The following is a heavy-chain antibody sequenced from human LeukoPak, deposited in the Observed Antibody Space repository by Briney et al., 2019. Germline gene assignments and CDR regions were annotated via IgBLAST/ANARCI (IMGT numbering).Heavy chain of an antibody. CDR3: AIAGGDGSRMGFDP. CDR1: EFSFSLYW. J-gene: IGHJ5*02. CDR2: INADGSLT. V-gene: IGHV3-74*01. Sequence: GGSLRLSCAASEFSFSLYWMSWVRQTPGKGLVWVSCINADGSLTRYAYSVKGGCTIPRDNTKSTLYLQMHSLRAEDTAVYYCAIAGGDGSRMGFDPWGQGTLVTVS. D-gene: IGHD2-15*01.